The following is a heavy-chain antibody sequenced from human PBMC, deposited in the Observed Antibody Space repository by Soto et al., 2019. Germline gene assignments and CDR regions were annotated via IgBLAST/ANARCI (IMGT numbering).Heavy chain of an antibody. D-gene: IGHD2-8*01. Sequence: QMGQSGGEVKKPGASVRVSCKASGYTFTSYGISWVRQAPGQGLEWMGWITPFNGNTDYAERLQGRLPLTTDTSTSTADMELRRLTSDDSAWYYCMSFNGDLDYWGQGTLVIVS. CDR3: MSFNGDLDY. V-gene: IGHV1-18*01. CDR1: GYTFTSYG. CDR2: ITPFNGNT. J-gene: IGHJ4*02.